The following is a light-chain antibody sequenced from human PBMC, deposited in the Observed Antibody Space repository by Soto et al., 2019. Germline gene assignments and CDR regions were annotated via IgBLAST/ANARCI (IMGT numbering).Light chain of an antibody. CDR2: KAS. J-gene: IGKJ1*01. CDR1: QSISSW. Sequence: PSTLSASLGDIVTITCRASQSISSWLAWYQQKPGKAPKLLIYKASSLESGVPSRFSGSGSGTEFTLTISSLQPDDFATYYCQQYNSYPWTFGQGTKVDIK. V-gene: IGKV1-5*03. CDR3: QQYNSYPWT.